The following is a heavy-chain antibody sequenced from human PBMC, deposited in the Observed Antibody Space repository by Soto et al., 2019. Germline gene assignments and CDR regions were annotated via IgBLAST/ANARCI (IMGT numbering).Heavy chain of an antibody. CDR2: IIPIFGTA. CDR3: ARGTGYYDSSGYYLLY. J-gene: IGHJ4*02. CDR1: GGTFSSYA. V-gene: IGHV1-69*06. Sequence: SVKVSCKASGGTFSSYAISWVRQAPGQGLEWMGGIIPIFGTANYAQKFQGRVTITADKSTSTAYMELSSLRSEDTAVYYCARGTGYYDSSGYYLLYWRQGTLVTVSS. D-gene: IGHD3-22*01.